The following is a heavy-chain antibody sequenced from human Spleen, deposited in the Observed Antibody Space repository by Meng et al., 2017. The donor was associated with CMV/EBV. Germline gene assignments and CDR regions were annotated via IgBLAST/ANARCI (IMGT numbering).Heavy chain of an antibody. J-gene: IGHJ3*02. CDR3: ARDRSRGYSYGYAFDI. V-gene: IGHV4-39*02. CDR2: IYYSGST. D-gene: IGHD5-18*01. CDR1: GGSISSSSYY. Sequence: GSLRLSCTVSGGSISSSSYYWGWIRQPPGKWLEWIGSIYYSGSTYYNPSLKSRVTISVDTSKNQFSLKVNSVTAADTAVYYCARDRSRGYSYGYAFDIWGQGTMVTVSS.